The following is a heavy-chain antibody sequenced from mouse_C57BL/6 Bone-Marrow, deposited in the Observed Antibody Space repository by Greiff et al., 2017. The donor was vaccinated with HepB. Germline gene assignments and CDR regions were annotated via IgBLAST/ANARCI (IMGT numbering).Heavy chain of an antibody. CDR3: AIWASYYGNFYWYFDV. V-gene: IGHV1-74*01. CDR2: IHPSDSDT. CDR1: GYTFTSYW. D-gene: IGHD2-10*01. J-gene: IGHJ1*03. Sequence: QVQLQQPGAELVKPGASVKVSCKASGYTFTSYWMHWVKQRPGQGLEWIGRIHPSDSDTNYNQKFKGKATLTVDKSSSTAYMQLSSLTSEDSSVYYCAIWASYYGNFYWYFDVWGTGTTVTVSS.